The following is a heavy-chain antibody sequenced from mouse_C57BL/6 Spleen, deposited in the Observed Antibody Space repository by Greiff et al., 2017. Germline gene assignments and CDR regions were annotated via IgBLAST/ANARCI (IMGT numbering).Heavy chain of an antibody. V-gene: IGHV3-6*01. CDR1: GYSITSGYY. CDR2: ISYDGSN. J-gene: IGHJ2*01. D-gene: IGHD1-1*01. Sequence: EVKLVESGPGLVKPSQSLSLTCSVTGYSITSGYYWNWIRQFPGNKLEWMGYISYDGSNNYNPSLKNRISITRDTSKNQFFLKLNSVTTEDTATYYCARVTTVGVPYYFDYWGQGTTLTVSS. CDR3: ARVTTVGVPYYFDY.